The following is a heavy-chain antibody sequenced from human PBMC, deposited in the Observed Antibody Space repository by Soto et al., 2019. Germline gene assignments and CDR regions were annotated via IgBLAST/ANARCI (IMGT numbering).Heavy chain of an antibody. CDR3: ARDQKTSAGKNSAFNYLES. J-gene: IGHJ5*01. CDR2: ISYDGTNK. V-gene: IGHV3-30-3*01. CDR1: VFSLSISP. Sequence: GVSLXLSFASSVFSLSISPMHCFLQAPGKGPDWVALISYDGTNKFYADSVKGRFTISRDNSKSTLYLQVDSLRPEDAAVYYCARDQKTSAGKNSAFNYLESRGQRPLV. D-gene: IGHD1-7*01.